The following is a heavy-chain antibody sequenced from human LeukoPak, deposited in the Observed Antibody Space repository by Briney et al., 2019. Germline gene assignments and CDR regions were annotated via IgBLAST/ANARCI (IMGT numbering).Heavy chain of an antibody. J-gene: IGHJ4*02. CDR1: GGTFSSYA. CDR3: AREPHSGSYYGY. D-gene: IGHD1-26*01. CDR2: IIPIFGTA. Sequence: SVKVSCKASGGTFSSYAISLVRQAPGQGLEWMGRIIPIFGTANYAQKFQGRVTITADEATSTAYMELSSLRSEDTAVYYCAREPHSGSYYGYWGQGALVTVSS. V-gene: IGHV1-69*15.